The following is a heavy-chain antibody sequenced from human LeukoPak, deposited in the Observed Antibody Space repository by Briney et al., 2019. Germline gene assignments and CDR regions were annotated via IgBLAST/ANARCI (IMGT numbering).Heavy chain of an antibody. CDR1: GGSISSYY. CDR2: IYYSGST. J-gene: IGHJ4*02. Sequence: SETLSLTCTVSGGSISSYYWSWIRQPPGKGLEWIGYIYYSGSTNYNPSLKSRVTISVDTSKNQFSLKLSSVTAADTAVYYCAGERGVAAAGNVVDYWGQGTLVTVSS. CDR3: AGERGVAAAGNVVDY. V-gene: IGHV4-59*01. D-gene: IGHD6-13*01.